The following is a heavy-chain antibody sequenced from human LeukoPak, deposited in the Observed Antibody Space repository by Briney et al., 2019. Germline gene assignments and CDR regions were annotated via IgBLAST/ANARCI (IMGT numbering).Heavy chain of an antibody. Sequence: GGSLRLSCAASGFTLSTYAMSWVRQAPGKGLEWVSAISGSGGSTYYADSVKGHFTISRDNSKNTLYLQMNSLRAEDTAVYYCATNYDFWGGYYHWGQGTLVTVSS. D-gene: IGHD3-3*01. V-gene: IGHV3-23*01. CDR1: GFTLSTYA. CDR3: ATNYDFWGGYYH. J-gene: IGHJ5*02. CDR2: ISGSGGST.